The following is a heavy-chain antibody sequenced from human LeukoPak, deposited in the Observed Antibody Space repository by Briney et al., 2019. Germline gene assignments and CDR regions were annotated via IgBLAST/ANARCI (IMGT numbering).Heavy chain of an antibody. V-gene: IGHV1-69*04. Sequence: GASVKVSCKASGGTFSSYAISWVRQAPGQGLEWMGRIIPILGIANYAQKFQGRVTITADKSTSTAYMELSSLRSEDTAVYYCARGGVTAENYYYYGMDVWGQGTTVTVSS. CDR2: IIPILGIA. D-gene: IGHD3-10*01. CDR1: GGTFSSYA. J-gene: IGHJ6*02. CDR3: ARGGVTAENYYYYGMDV.